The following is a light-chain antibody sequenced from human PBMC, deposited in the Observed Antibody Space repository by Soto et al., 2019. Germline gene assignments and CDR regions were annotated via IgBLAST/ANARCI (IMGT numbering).Light chain of an antibody. Sequence: QSALTQPASVSGSPGQSITISCTGTSSDVGGYEYVSWYQQYPGKGPRLMIYDVSNRPSGVSDRFSGSKSGNTASLTISGLQAEDEADYYCGSYTAVSTLGVFGTGTKLTVL. J-gene: IGLJ1*01. CDR1: SSDVGGYEY. CDR3: GSYTAVSTLGV. V-gene: IGLV2-14*01. CDR2: DVS.